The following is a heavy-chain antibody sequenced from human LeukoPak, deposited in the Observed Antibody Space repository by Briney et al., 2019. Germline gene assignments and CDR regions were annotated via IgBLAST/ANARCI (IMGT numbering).Heavy chain of an antibody. J-gene: IGHJ3*02. V-gene: IGHV4-61*02. Sequence: SETLSLTCTVSGGSISSGSYYWSWIRQPAGKGLEWIGRIYTSGSTNYNPSLKSRVTISVDTSKNQFSLKLSSVTAADTAVYYCARDRRYCTNGVCPKSDAFDIWGQGTMVTVSS. CDR2: IYTSGST. CDR1: GGSISSGSYY. CDR3: ARDRRYCTNGVCPKSDAFDI. D-gene: IGHD2-8*01.